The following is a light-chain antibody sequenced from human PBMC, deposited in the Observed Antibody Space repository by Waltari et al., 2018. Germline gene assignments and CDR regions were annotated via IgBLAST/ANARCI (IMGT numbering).Light chain of an antibody. J-gene: IGKJ4*01. CDR3: MQALQTPLT. CDR1: QSLLHSDGYNY. Sequence: DIVMTQSPLSLPVTPGEPASISCRSSQSLLHSDGYNYFDWYLQKPGQSPQLLIYLGSNRASGVPDRFSGSGSGTDFTLKISRVEAEDVGVYYWMQALQTPLTFGGGTKVEIK. V-gene: IGKV2-28*01. CDR2: LGS.